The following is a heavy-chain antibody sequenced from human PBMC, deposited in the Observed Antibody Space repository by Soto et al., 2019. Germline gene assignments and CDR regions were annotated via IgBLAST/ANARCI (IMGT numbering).Heavy chain of an antibody. J-gene: IGHJ6*03. CDR3: ARENYCSSTSCYYYYYMDV. CDR2: LKQDGSEK. D-gene: IGHD2-2*01. Sequence: GGSLRLSCAASGFTFSSYWMSWVRQAPGKGLEWVANLKQDGSEKYYVDSVKGRFTISRDNAKNSLYLQMNSLRAEDTAVYYCARENYCSSTSCYYYYYMDVWGKGTTVTVSS. CDR1: GFTFSSYW. V-gene: IGHV3-7*03.